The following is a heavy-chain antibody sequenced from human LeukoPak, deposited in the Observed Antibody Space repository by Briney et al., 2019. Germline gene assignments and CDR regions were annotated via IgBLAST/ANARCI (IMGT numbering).Heavy chain of an antibody. CDR3: ARAVHYYDSSGYYYFGY. D-gene: IGHD3-22*01. CDR2: INPNSGGT. V-gene: IGHV1-2*02. Sequence: GASVKVSCKASGYTFTGYYMHWLRQAPGQGLEWKGWINPNSGGTNYAQKFQGRVTMTRDTSISTAYMELSRLRSDDTAVYYCARAVHYYDSSGYYYFGYWGQGTLVTVSS. J-gene: IGHJ4*02. CDR1: GYTFTGYY.